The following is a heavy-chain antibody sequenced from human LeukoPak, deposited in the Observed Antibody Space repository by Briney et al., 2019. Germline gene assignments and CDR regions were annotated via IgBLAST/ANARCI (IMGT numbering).Heavy chain of an antibody. J-gene: IGHJ4*02. CDR3: ARFLLGGGAAAGTVDY. CDR1: GFTFSSYG. CDR2: ISYDGSNK. Sequence: PGGSLRLSCAASGFTFSSYGMHWVRQAPGKGLEWVAVISYDGSNKYYADSVKGRFTISRDNSKNTLYLQMNSLRAEDTAVYYCARFLLGGGAAAGTVDYWGQGTLVTVSS. D-gene: IGHD6-13*01. V-gene: IGHV3-30*03.